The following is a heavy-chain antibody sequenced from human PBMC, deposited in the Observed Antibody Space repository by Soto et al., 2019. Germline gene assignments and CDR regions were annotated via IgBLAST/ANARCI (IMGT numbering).Heavy chain of an antibody. Sequence: QVQLQESGPGLVKPSGTLSLTCAVSGGSISSNNWWSWVRQPPGKGLEWIGEIHHREGTNYNPSLKSRVTISVDKSENQFSLKVRSVTAADTAVYYCVCRVEDISYDSYGMDVWGQGTTVTVSS. CDR1: GGSISSNNW. V-gene: IGHV4-4*02. D-gene: IGHD2-15*01. J-gene: IGHJ6*02. CDR2: IHHREGT. CDR3: VCRVEDISYDSYGMDV.